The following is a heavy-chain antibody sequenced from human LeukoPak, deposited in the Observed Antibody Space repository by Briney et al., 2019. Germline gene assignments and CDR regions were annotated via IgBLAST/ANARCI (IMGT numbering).Heavy chain of an antibody. CDR1: GFTFSSYA. J-gene: IGHJ4*02. Sequence: TGGSLRLSCAASGFTFSSYAMSWVRQAPGKGVEWVSAISGSGGSTYYADSVKGRFTISRDNSKNTLYLQMNSLRAEDTAVYYCAMTRDGYNLDFDYWGQGTLVTVSS. CDR3: AMTRDGYNLDFDY. D-gene: IGHD5-24*01. CDR2: ISGSGGST. V-gene: IGHV3-23*01.